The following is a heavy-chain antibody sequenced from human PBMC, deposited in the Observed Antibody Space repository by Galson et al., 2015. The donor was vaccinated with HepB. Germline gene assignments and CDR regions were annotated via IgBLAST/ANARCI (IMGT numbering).Heavy chain of an antibody. J-gene: IGHJ4*02. CDR1: GFTFSSYW. D-gene: IGHD6-19*01. V-gene: IGHV3-7*03. CDR3: AREGVGVAGNDY. Sequence: SLRLSCAASGFTFSSYWMSWVRQAPGKGLEWVANIKQDGSDKYYVDSVKGRFTISRDNAKNTLYLQMNSLRAEDTAVYYCAREGVGVAGNDYWGQGTLVTVSS. CDR2: IKQDGSDK.